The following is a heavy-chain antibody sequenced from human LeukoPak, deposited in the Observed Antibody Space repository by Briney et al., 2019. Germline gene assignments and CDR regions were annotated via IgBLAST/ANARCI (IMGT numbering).Heavy chain of an antibody. CDR3: ANDIGPVAGTPNFDY. Sequence: GGSLRLSCAASGFTFDYYAMHWVRQAPGKGLEWVAGIRWNSGSLDYADSVKGRFTISRNNAKNSLYLHMNSLSAEDMAFYYCANDIGPVAGTPNFDYWGQGTLVTVSS. CDR1: GFTFDYYA. D-gene: IGHD6-19*01. V-gene: IGHV3-9*03. CDR2: IRWNSGSL. J-gene: IGHJ4*02.